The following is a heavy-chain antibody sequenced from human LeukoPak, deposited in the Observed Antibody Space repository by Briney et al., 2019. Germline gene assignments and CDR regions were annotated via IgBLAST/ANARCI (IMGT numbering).Heavy chain of an antibody. D-gene: IGHD3-22*01. CDR2: ISAYNGNT. CDR3: ATQPGEYYYDSSGYYVY. V-gene: IGHV1-18*01. Sequence: ASVKVSCKASGYTFTSYGISWVRQAPGQGLEGMGWISAYNGNTNYAQKLQGRVTMTTDTSTSTAYMELRSLRSDDTAVYYCATQPGEYYYDSSGYYVYWGQGTLVTVS. J-gene: IGHJ4*02. CDR1: GYTFTSYG.